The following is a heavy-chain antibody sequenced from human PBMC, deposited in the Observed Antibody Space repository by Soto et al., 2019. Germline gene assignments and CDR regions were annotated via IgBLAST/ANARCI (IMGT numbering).Heavy chain of an antibody. CDR2: ISYDGSNK. CDR1: GFTFSSYG. V-gene: IGHV3-30*18. J-gene: IGHJ6*02. D-gene: IGHD5-18*01. Sequence: GGSLRLSCAASGFTFSSYGMHWVRQAPGKGLEWVAVISYDGSNKYYADSVKGRFTISRDNSKNTLYLQMNSLRAEDTAVYYCAKDLDTAMGPPYYYYGMDVWGQGTTVTVS. CDR3: AKDLDTAMGPPYYYYGMDV.